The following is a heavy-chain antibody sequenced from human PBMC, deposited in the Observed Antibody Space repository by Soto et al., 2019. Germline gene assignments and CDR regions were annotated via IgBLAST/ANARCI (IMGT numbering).Heavy chain of an antibody. CDR3: ARGQWHYGMDV. Sequence: QVQLQESGPGLVKPSETLSLTCTVSGGSISSYYWSWIRQPPGKGLEWIGYIYYSGSTNYNPTLKSRVTTSVDTSKNQFSLKLSSVTAADTAVYYCARGQWHYGMDVWGQGTTVTVSS. CDR2: IYYSGST. J-gene: IGHJ6*02. D-gene: IGHD6-19*01. V-gene: IGHV4-59*01. CDR1: GGSISSYY.